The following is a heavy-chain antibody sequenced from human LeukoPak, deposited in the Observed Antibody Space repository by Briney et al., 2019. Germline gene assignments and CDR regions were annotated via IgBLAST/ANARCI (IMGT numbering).Heavy chain of an antibody. J-gene: IGHJ6*02. CDR2: IIPILGIA. D-gene: IGHD1-26*01. CDR3: VRVQSGSYARYGMDV. CDR1: GGTFSSYA. Sequence: SVKVSCKASGGTFSSYAISWVRQAPGQGLEWMGRIIPILGIANYAQKFQGRVTITADKSTSTAYMELSSLRSEDTAVYYCVRVQSGSYARYGMDVWGQGTTVTVSS. V-gene: IGHV1-69*04.